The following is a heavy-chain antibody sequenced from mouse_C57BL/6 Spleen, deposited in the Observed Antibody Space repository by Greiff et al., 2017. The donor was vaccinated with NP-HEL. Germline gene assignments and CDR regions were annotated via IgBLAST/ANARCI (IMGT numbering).Heavy chain of an antibody. D-gene: IGHD1-1*01. CDR2: INPSNGGT. J-gene: IGHJ1*03. CDR1: GYTFTSYW. Sequence: QVQLQQSGTELVKPGASVKLSCKASGYTFTSYWMHWVKQRPGQGLEWIGNINPSNGGTNYNEKFKSKATLTVDKSSSTAYMQLSSLTSEDSAVYYCARIGYGSSPKWYFDVWGTGTTVTVSS. CDR3: ARIGYGSSPKWYFDV. V-gene: IGHV1-53*01.